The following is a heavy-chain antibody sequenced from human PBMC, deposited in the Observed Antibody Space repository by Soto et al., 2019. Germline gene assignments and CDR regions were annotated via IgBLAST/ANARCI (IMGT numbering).Heavy chain of an antibody. J-gene: IGHJ4*02. CDR3: ARRGSGSYYDY. Sequence: GGSLRLSCSASGFTFRIYAMHWVRQAPGKGLEYVSTISTNGGSTYYADSVKGRFAISRDNSKNTLYLQMSSLRAEDTAVYYCARRGSGSYYDYWGQGTLVTVSS. CDR2: ISTNGGST. D-gene: IGHD1-26*01. V-gene: IGHV3-64D*06. CDR1: GFTFRIYA.